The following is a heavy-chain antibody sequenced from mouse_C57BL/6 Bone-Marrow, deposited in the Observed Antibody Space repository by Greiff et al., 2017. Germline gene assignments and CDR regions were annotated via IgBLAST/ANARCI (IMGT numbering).Heavy chain of an antibody. CDR2: IYPGSGST. CDR1: GYTFTSYW. V-gene: IGHV1-55*01. CDR3: ASYPGPHYYGSSDEVAY. Sequence: QVQLQQPGAELVQPGASVKMSCKASGYTFTSYWITWVKQRPGQGLEWIGDIYPGSGSTNYNEKFKSKATLTVDTSSSTAYMQLSSLTSEDSAVYYCASYPGPHYYGSSDEVAYWGQGTLVTVSA. D-gene: IGHD1-1*01. J-gene: IGHJ3*01.